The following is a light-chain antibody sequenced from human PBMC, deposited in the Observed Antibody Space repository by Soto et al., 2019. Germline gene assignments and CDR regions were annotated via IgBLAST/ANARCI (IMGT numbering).Light chain of an antibody. V-gene: IGLV2-14*01. CDR2: DVN. Sequence: QSALAQPASVSGSFGQSITISCSGPNTDLGVYGYVSWYQHQPGKAPKLLIYDVNNRPSGIPDRFPGSKSGATASLTISGLQAEDEADYFCFSKISGFVYGFGTGTKVTVL. CDR1: NTDLGVYGY. CDR3: FSKISGFVYG. J-gene: IGLJ1*01.